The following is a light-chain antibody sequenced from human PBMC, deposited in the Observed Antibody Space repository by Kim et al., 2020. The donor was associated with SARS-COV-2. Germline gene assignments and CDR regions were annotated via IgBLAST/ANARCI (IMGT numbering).Light chain of an antibody. CDR2: DTS. Sequence: QAVVTQEPSLTVSPGGTVTLTCGSSTGAVTSGHYPYWFQQKPGQAPRTLIYDTSNKHSWTPARFSGSLLGGKAALTLSGAQPEDEAEYYCLLSYRCARPLFGGGPQLTVL. J-gene: IGLJ2*01. CDR1: TGAVTSGHY. V-gene: IGLV7-46*01. CDR3: LLSYRCARPL.